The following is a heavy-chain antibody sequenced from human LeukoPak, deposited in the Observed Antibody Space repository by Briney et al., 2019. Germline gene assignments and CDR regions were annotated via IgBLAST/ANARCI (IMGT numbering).Heavy chain of an antibody. V-gene: IGHV4-39*01. J-gene: IGHJ4*02. CDR1: GGSISNNNYY. Sequence: SETLSLTCTVSGGSISNNNYYWAWIRQPPGKGLECIGSIYYSGSPYYNPSLKSRVTISVDTSKNQFSLRLSPVTAADTAVYYCATWRTAKTGFDYWGQGTLVTVSS. CDR2: IYYSGSP. CDR3: ATWRTAKTGFDY. D-gene: IGHD1-1*01.